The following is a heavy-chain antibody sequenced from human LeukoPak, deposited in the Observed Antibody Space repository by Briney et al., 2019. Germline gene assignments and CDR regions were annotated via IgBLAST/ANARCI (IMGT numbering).Heavy chain of an antibody. Sequence: PSETLSLTCTVSGGSVSSGSYYWSWIRQPPGKGLEWIGYIYYSGSTNYNPSLKSRVTISVDTSKNQFSLKLSSVTAADTAMYYCARGIDYWGQGTLVTVSS. CDR2: IYYSGST. V-gene: IGHV4-61*01. CDR1: GGSVSSGSYY. J-gene: IGHJ4*02. CDR3: ARGIDY.